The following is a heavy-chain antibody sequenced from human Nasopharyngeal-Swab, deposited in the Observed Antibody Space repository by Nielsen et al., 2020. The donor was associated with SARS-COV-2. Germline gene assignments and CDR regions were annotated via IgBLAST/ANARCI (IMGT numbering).Heavy chain of an antibody. CDR2: ISYSGTT. D-gene: IGHD2-2*01. CDR1: GGTVSDYY. Sequence: SETLSLTCTVSGGTVSDYYWSWIRQPPGKGLEWLGYISYSGTTNYNPYLKSRGTISVDTTKNQCTLRLSSVTAADTATYYCASLPYCSSDTCYPIDLWGQGTLVTVSS. V-gene: IGHV4-59*08. CDR3: ASLPYCSSDTCYPIDL. J-gene: IGHJ5*02.